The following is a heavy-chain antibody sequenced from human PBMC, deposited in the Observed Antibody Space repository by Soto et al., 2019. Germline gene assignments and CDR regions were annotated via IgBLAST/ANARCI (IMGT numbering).Heavy chain of an antibody. CDR3: TRGNNYGRTLDF. CDR1: GFTLSDYY. CDR2: ISRNAETM. D-gene: IGHD5-18*01. J-gene: IGHJ4*02. Sequence: GSLRLSCEASGFTLSDYYMTWVRQAPGKGLEWVSYISRNAETMLYADSVKGRFTISRDNANHSTFLQINSLRAEDTAVYYCTRGNNYGRTLDFWGQGILVTVSS. V-gene: IGHV3-11*01.